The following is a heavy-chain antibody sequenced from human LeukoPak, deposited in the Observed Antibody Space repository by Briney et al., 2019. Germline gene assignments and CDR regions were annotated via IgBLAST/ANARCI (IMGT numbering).Heavy chain of an antibody. V-gene: IGHV1-46*01. CDR3: ARGDSGWYHPPDY. CDR2: INPSGGST. D-gene: IGHD6-19*01. J-gene: IGHJ4*02. Sequence: ASVKVSCKAFGYIFTSYYMHWMRQAPGQGLEWMGIINPSGGSTNYAQKFQGRVTMTRDTSTSTVYMELSSLRSEDTAVYYCARGDSGWYHPPDYWGQGTLVSVSS. CDR1: GYIFTSYY.